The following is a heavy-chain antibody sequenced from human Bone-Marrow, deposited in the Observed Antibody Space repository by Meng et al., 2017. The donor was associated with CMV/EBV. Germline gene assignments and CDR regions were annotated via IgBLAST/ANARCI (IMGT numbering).Heavy chain of an antibody. CDR2: IGASGANT. V-gene: IGHV3-23*01. CDR1: KFTVSSSH. Sequence: GGSLRLSCAASKFTVSSSHMSWVRQAPGKGLEWVSLIGASGANTYYADSVKGRFTISRDNSKNTLYLQMNSLRVEDTAVYYCATGVGGGNWGQGTLVTSPQ. CDR3: ATGVGGGN. J-gene: IGHJ4*02.